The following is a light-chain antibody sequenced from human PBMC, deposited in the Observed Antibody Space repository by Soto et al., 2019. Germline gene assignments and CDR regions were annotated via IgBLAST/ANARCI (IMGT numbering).Light chain of an antibody. CDR1: NSDIGTYNY. Sequence: QSALTQPRSVSGSPGQSVTISCTGTNSDIGTYNYVSWYRKHPGKAPKLMIYDVSKRPSGVPDRFSGSKSGNTASLTISGLQAEDEADYYCCSYAGSYTHWVFGGGTQLTVL. CDR3: CSYAGSYTHWV. J-gene: IGLJ3*02. V-gene: IGLV2-11*01. CDR2: DVS.